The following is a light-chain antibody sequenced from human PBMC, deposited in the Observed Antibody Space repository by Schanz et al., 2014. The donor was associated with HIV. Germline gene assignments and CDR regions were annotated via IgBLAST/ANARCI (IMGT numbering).Light chain of an antibody. CDR2: GAS. CDR3: QQYGSSPQT. V-gene: IGKV3-20*01. J-gene: IGKJ1*01. CDR1: QSVSSSY. Sequence: EIVLTQSPGSLSLSPGGRATLSCRASQSVSSSYLAWYQQKPGQAPRLLIYGASSRATGIPDRFSGSGSGTDFTLTISRLEPEDFAVYYCQQYGSSPQTCGQGTKVEIK.